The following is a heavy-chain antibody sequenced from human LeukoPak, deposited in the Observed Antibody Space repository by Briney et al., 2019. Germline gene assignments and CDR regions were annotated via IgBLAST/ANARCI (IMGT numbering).Heavy chain of an antibody. Sequence: SETLSLTCAVYGGSFSGYYWSWIRQPPGKGLEWFGEINHSGSTNYNPSLKGRVTISVDTSKNQFSLKLSSVTAADTAVYYCAREGIVVVVAATHNWFDPWGQGTLVTVSS. J-gene: IGHJ5*02. CDR1: GGSFSGYY. CDR2: INHSGST. V-gene: IGHV4-34*01. CDR3: AREGIVVVVAATHNWFDP. D-gene: IGHD2-15*01.